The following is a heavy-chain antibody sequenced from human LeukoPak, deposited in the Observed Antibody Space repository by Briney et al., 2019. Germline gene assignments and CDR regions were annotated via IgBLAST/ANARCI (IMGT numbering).Heavy chain of an antibody. CDR3: AKDRLGAMMYFDF. V-gene: IGHV3-23*01. CDR1: GFTFSTYG. D-gene: IGHD1-26*01. Sequence: GGSLRLSCEASGFTFSTYGMSWVRQAPGKGLEWVSAISGSGGSTYYADSVKGRVTISRDNSKNTLYLQVNNLRVEDTAVYYCAKDRLGAMMYFDFWGQGTLVTVSS. CDR2: ISGSGGST. J-gene: IGHJ4*02.